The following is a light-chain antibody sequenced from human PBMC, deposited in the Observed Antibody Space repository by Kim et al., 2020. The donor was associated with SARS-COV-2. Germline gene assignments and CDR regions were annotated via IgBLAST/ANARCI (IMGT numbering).Light chain of an antibody. V-gene: IGKV3-15*01. Sequence: VSPGERATLSCGARQSVLTDRAWYQQKPGQAPRLLIYAASTRATGVPARFSGSGSGTEFTLTISSLQSEDFAVYFCQQYYNRPPCTFGQGTKLEI. CDR2: AAS. CDR3: QQYYNRPPCT. CDR1: QSVLTD. J-gene: IGKJ2*02.